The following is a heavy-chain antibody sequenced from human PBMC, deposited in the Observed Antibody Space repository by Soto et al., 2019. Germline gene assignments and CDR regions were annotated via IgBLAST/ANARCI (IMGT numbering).Heavy chain of an antibody. CDR1: GFTFSSYG. V-gene: IGHV3-33*01. CDR2: IWYDGSNK. D-gene: IGHD2-15*01. Sequence: QVQLVESGGGVVQPGRSLRLSCAASGFTFSSYGMHWVRQAPGKGLEWVAVIWYDGSNKYYADSVKGRFTISRDNSKNKLYLQMNSLRAEDTAVYYCARDLDDCSGGSCYSPYYYYGMDVWGQGTTVTVSS. J-gene: IGHJ6*02. CDR3: ARDLDDCSGGSCYSPYYYYGMDV.